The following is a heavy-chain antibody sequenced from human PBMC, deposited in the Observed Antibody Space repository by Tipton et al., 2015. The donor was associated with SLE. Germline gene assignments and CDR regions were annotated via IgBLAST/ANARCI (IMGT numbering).Heavy chain of an antibody. D-gene: IGHD3-22*01. V-gene: IGHV3-48*03. J-gene: IGHJ3*02. CDR3: ASPYSSGYAFDI. CDR2: ISSSGSTI. CDR1: GFTFSSYE. Sequence: SLRLSCAASGFTFSSYEMSWVRQAPGKGLEWVSYISSSGSTIYYADSVKGRFTISRDNAKNSLYLQMNSLRAEDTAVYYCASPYSSGYAFDIWGQGTMVTVSS.